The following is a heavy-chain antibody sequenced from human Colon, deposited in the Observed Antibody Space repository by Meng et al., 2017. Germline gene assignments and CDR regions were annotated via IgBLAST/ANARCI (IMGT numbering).Heavy chain of an antibody. Sequence: VHVQEPGPGLVQPSQTLSLTCTVSGGSFCSGDDYWSWIRQPPGKGLEWIGYIYYSGSTYSNACLKSRVTISIDRSKNQFSLKLSSVTAADTAVYYCARDRKHYGERGWFDPWGQGTLVTVSS. V-gene: IGHV4-30-4*01. CDR2: IYYSGST. CDR1: GGSFCSGDDY. J-gene: IGHJ5*02. D-gene: IGHD4-17*01. CDR3: ARDRKHYGERGWFDP.